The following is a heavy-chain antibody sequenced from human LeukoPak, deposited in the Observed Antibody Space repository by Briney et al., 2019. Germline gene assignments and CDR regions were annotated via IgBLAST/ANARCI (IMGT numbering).Heavy chain of an antibody. D-gene: IGHD2-21*02. J-gene: IGHJ6*03. CDR1: GYSISSGHY. CDR2: TYHSGTA. V-gene: IGHV4-38-2*01. Sequence: PSETLSLTCAVSGYSISSGHYWGWIRQPPGKGLEWIGSTYHSGTAYYNPSLKSRVTISVDTSKNQFSLNLSSVTAADTAVYYCAKLKNDFSHYYYYCMDVWGKGTTVTVSS. CDR3: AKLKNDFSHYYYYCMDV.